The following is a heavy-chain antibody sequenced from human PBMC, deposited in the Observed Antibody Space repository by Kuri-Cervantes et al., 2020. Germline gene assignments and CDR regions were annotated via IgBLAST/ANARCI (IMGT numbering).Heavy chain of an antibody. CDR3: ARGGKYQLLYVPYYYYYGMDV. V-gene: IGHV3-7*01. Sequence: GGSLRLSCAASGFTFSSYWMSWVRQAPGKGLEWVANIKQDGSEKYYVDSVKGRFTISRDNSKNTLYLQMNSLRAEDTAVYYRARGGKYQLLYVPYYYYYGMDVWGQGTTVTVSS. CDR1: GFTFSSYW. D-gene: IGHD2-2*02. CDR2: IKQDGSEK. J-gene: IGHJ6*02.